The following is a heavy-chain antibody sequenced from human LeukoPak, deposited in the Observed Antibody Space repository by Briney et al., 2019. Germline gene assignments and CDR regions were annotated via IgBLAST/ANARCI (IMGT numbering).Heavy chain of an antibody. CDR3: AKGPLRRDSTSWDY. CDR1: GFTFSSYA. Sequence: PGGSLRLSCAASGFTFSSYAMSWVRQAPGKGLEWVSAISGSGGSTYYADSVKGRFTISRDNSKDTLYLQMNSLRAEDTAIYYCAKGPLRRDSTSWDYWGQGTLVTVSS. D-gene: IGHD2-2*01. CDR2: ISGSGGST. J-gene: IGHJ4*02. V-gene: IGHV3-23*01.